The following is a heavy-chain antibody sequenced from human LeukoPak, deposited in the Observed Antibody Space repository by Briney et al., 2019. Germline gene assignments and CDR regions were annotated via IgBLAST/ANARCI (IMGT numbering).Heavy chain of an antibody. V-gene: IGHV1-69*01. D-gene: IGHD4-17*01. CDR3: QTVTTSDAFDI. CDR2: IIPMLGTA. J-gene: IGHJ3*02. CDR1: GGTFSSYA. Sequence: AVKVSCKASGGTFSSYAISWVGQAPGEGSEWMGGIIPMLGTANYAQTFQGRVTITADESTSTAYMELSSLRSEDTAVYYCQTVTTSDAFDIWGQGTMVTVSS.